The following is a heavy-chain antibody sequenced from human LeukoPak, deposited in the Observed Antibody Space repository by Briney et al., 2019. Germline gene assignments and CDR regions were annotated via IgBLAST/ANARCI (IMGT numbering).Heavy chain of an antibody. J-gene: IGHJ4*02. CDR3: ARGRTKSGRNNFSFDC. Sequence: SETLSLTCAVYGGSLSGYYWSWIRHPPGKGQGWVGEINHSGSTNYNTSLKSRVTISVDTSKSQFSLKLSSVTAAETAVYYCARGRTKSGRNNFSFDCWGEGTLVTVSS. V-gene: IGHV4-34*01. D-gene: IGHD1-20*01. CDR1: GGSLSGYY. CDR2: INHSGST.